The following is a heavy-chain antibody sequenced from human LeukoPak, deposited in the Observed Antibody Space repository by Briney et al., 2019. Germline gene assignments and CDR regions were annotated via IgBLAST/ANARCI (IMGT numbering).Heavy chain of an antibody. CDR2: ISGSGGST. V-gene: IGHV3-23*01. CDR3: AKDHDACYDIW. D-gene: IGHD3-9*01. CDR1: GFTFSSYA. J-gene: IGHJ4*02. Sequence: GGSLRLSRAASGFTFSSYAMSWVRQAPGKGLEWVSAISGSGGSTYYADSVKGRFTISRDNSKNTLYLQMNSLRAEDTAVYYCAKDHDACYDIWGGQGTLVTVSS.